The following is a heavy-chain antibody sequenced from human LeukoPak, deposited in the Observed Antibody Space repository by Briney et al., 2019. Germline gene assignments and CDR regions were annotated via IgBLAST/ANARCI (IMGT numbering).Heavy chain of an antibody. CDR3: ATRAPRGYCSGGSCYEHYCYGMDV. CDR1: GFTFSSYA. Sequence: GGSLRLSCAASGFTFSSYAMHWVRQAPGKGLEWVAVISYDGSNKYYADSVKGRFTISRDNSKNTLYLQMNSLRAEDTAVYYCATRAPRGYCSGGSCYEHYCYGMDVWGQGTTVTVSS. J-gene: IGHJ6*02. V-gene: IGHV3-30-3*01. CDR2: ISYDGSNK. D-gene: IGHD2-15*01.